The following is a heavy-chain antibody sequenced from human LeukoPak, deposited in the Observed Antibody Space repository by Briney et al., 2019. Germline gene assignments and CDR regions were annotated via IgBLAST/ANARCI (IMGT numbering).Heavy chain of an antibody. D-gene: IGHD4-17*01. CDR2: IKQDGTEK. CDR3: TKDLTTVTSQGDY. Sequence: AGGSLRLSCAASGFTFTTYWMSWVRQAPGKGLEWVANIKQDGTEKYYVDSVKGRFTISRDNAKNSLYLQMNSLRAEDTAVYYCTKDLTTVTSQGDYWGQGTLVTVSS. V-gene: IGHV3-7*01. J-gene: IGHJ4*02. CDR1: GFTFTTYW.